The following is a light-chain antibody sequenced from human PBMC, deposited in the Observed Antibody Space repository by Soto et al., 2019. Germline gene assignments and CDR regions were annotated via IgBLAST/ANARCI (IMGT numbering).Light chain of an antibody. CDR2: GAS. Sequence: EIVLTQSPGTLSLSPGERATLSCMASQSVSSSDLAWYQQKPGQAPRLLIYGASSRATGLPDRFSGSVSGTDFTLTISRLEPEDCAVYDCQQYGSSPLNFGGGTKVEIK. J-gene: IGKJ4*01. CDR1: QSVSSSD. CDR3: QQYGSSPLN. V-gene: IGKV3-20*01.